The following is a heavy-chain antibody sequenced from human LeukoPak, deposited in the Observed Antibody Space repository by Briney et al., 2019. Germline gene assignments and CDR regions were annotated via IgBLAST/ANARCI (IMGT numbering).Heavy chain of an antibody. J-gene: IGHJ4*02. CDR3: ARGFRGDNFDY. D-gene: IGHD7-27*01. CDR2: IYTTGST. Sequence: EPSETLSLTCTVSGGSISSGSYYWSWIRQPAGKGLDWIGRIYTTGSTNYNPSLKSRVTISVDTSKNQFSLKLSSVTAADTAVYYCARGFRGDNFDYWGQGTLVTVSS. CDR1: GGSISSGSYY. V-gene: IGHV4-61*02.